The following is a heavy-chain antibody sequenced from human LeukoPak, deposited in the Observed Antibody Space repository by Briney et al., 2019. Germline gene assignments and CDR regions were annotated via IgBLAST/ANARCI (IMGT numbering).Heavy chain of an antibody. Sequence: PGGSLRLSCAASGFTFSDYYMSWIRQTPGEGLEWISYISSSANIIQYADSVRDRFSISRDNVRNSLYLHMNSLRAEDTAVYYCARDPNTAMGTYFDYWGQGTLVTVSS. D-gene: IGHD5-18*01. CDR1: GFTFSDYY. V-gene: IGHV3-11*04. J-gene: IGHJ4*02. CDR3: ARDPNTAMGTYFDY. CDR2: ISSSANII.